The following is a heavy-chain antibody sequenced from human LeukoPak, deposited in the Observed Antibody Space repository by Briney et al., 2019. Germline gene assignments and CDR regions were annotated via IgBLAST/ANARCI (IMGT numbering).Heavy chain of an antibody. CDR1: GGSLSSGSNY. J-gene: IGHJ4*02. D-gene: IGHD7-27*01. CDR2: IYNSGST. V-gene: IGHV4-61*03. CDR3: ARDLGTSRPFYS. Sequence: SGTLSLTCTVSGGSLSSGSNYWSWIRHPPGKGLEWLGYIYNSGSTNYNPSLKSRVTISVVTPKNHFSLKLSSVTAADTAVYYCARDLGTSRPFYSWGQGTLVIVSS.